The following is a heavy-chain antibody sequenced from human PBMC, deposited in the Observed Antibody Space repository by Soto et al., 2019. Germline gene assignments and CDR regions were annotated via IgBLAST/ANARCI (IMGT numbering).Heavy chain of an antibody. D-gene: IGHD2-15*01. J-gene: IGHJ2*01. V-gene: IGHV1-46*03. CDR1: GYTFTSYD. Sequence: ASVKVSCKASGYTFTSYDMHWVRQAPAQGLEWMGIINPSGGSTSYAQKFQGRVTMTRDTSTSTVYMELSSLRSEDTAVYYCARDLLYCSGGSCYRRYFDLWGRGTLVTVS. CDR2: INPSGGST. CDR3: ARDLLYCSGGSCYRRYFDL.